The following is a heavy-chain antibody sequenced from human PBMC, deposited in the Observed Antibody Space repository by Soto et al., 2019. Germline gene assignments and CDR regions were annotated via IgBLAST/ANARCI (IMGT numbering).Heavy chain of an antibody. CDR2: ISGSGGST. V-gene: IGHV3-23*01. J-gene: IGHJ4*02. CDR1: GFTFSSYA. CDR3: AKDPSSYDYIWGSYRYTGVDY. D-gene: IGHD3-16*02. Sequence: GGSLRLSCAASGFTFSSYAMSWVRQAPGKGLEWVSAISGSGGSTYYADSVKGRFTISRDNSKNTLYLQMNSLRAEDTAVYYCAKDPSSYDYIWGSYRYTGVDYWGQGNLVTVSS.